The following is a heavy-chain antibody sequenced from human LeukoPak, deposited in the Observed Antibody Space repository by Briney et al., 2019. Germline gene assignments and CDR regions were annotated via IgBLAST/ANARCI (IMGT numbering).Heavy chain of an antibody. J-gene: IGHJ5*02. D-gene: IGHD3-9*01. CDR2: ISAYNGNT. V-gene: IGHV1-18*01. CDR1: GYTFTSYG. CDR3: ARGLYDILTGYPNWFDP. Sequence: ASVKVSCKASGYTFTSYGISWVRQAPGQGLEWMGWISAYNGNTNYAQKLQGRVTMTTDTSTSTAYMERRSLRSDDTAVYYCARGLYDILTGYPNWFDPWGQGTLVTVSS.